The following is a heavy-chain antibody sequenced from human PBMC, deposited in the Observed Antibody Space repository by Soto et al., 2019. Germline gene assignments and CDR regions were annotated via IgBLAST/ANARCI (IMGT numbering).Heavy chain of an antibody. D-gene: IGHD2-15*01. CDR1: GYSFSNYW. V-gene: IGHV5-51*01. J-gene: IGHJ1*01. Sequence: PGESLKISCKGSGYSFSNYWIGWVRQMPGKGLEWMGIIYPGDSDSRYSPSFQGHVTISADKSISTAYLQWSSLKASDTAMYYCARSLPQAGRIGGFHLWGQGTLVTVSS. CDR3: ARSLPQAGRIGGFHL. CDR2: IYPGDSDS.